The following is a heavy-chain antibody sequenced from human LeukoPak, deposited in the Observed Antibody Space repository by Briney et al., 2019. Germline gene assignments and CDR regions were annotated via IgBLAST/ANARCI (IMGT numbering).Heavy chain of an antibody. CDR2: ISGSGGST. J-gene: IGHJ4*02. CDR3: AKDLRRGGYNFFDY. D-gene: IGHD5-24*01. V-gene: IGHV3-23*01. CDR1: GFTFSSYA. Sequence: GGSLRLSYAASGFTFSSYAMSWVRQAPGKGLEWVTAISGSGGSTYYADSVKGRFTISRDNSKNTLYLQMNSLRAEDTAVYYCAKDLRRGGYNFFDYWGQGTLVTVSS.